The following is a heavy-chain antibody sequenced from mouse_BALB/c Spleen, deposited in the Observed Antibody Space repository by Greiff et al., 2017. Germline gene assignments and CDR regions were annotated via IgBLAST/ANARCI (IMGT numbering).Heavy chain of an antibody. CDR3: ARDPGFHYYAMDY. J-gene: IGHJ4*01. CDR1: GFSLTGYG. CDR2: IWGDGST. V-gene: IGHV2-6-7*01. Sequence: VQLKESGPGLVAPSQSLSITCTVSGFSLTGYGVNWVRQPPGKGLEWLGMIWGDGSTDYNSALKSRLSVSKDNSKSQVFLKMNSLQTDDTARYYCARDPGFHYYAMDYWGQGTSVTVSA.